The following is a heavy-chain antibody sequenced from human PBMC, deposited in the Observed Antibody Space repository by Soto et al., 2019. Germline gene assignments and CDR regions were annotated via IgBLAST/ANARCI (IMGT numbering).Heavy chain of an antibody. CDR1: GFTFSSYA. V-gene: IGHV3-30-3*01. J-gene: IGHJ6*03. D-gene: IGHD3-9*01. CDR2: ISYDGSNK. CDR3: ARYFVVHVTAPNY. Sequence: GGSLRLSCAASGFTFSSYAMHWVRQAPGKGLEWVAVISYDGSNKYYADSVKGRFTISRDNSKNTLYLQMNSLRAEDTAVYYCARYFVVHVTAPNY.